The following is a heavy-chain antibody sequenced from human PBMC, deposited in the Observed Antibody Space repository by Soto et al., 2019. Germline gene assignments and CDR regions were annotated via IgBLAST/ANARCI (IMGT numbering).Heavy chain of an antibody. CDR2: IFYSGNT. J-gene: IGHJ3*02. V-gene: IGHV4-39*02. D-gene: IGHD5-18*01. Sequence: SQTLSLTCTVAGGSSGSISGYCVFIRQPPGKGLEWVGSIFYSGNTYDNPSLKSRVTIFGDTSKNHFSLKLKSVTAAETAVFYCAGGGQAAMVDAFDIWGQGTMVTVSS. CDR3: AGGGQAAMVDAFDI. CDR1: GGSSGSISGY.